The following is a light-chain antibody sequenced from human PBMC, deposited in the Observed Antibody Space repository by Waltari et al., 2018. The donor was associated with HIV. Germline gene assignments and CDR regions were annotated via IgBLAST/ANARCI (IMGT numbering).Light chain of an antibody. CDR3: SSYAGINPVV. CDR2: EVN. V-gene: IGLV2-8*01. J-gene: IGLJ2*01. CDR1: SSDVGRYDY. Sequence: QSALTQPPSASGSPGPSVPISCTGTSSDVGRYDYVPWYQQHPGKAPKLLIFEVNKRPPGVPDRFSGSKSGNTASLTVSGLQAEDEAEYSCSSYAGINPVVFGGGTKLTVL.